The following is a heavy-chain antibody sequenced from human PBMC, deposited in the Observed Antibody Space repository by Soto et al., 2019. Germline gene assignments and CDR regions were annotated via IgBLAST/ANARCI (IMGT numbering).Heavy chain of an antibody. Sequence: GASVKVSCKASGYTFIGYYMHWVRQAPGQGLEWMGWINPNSGGTNYAQKFQGRVTMTRDTSISTAYMELSRLRSDDTAVYYCARVRVGAELFSHFDSWGQGTLVTVSS. V-gene: IGHV1-2*02. CDR2: INPNSGGT. J-gene: IGHJ4*02. CDR3: ARVRVGAELFSHFDS. CDR1: GYTFIGYY. D-gene: IGHD1-26*01.